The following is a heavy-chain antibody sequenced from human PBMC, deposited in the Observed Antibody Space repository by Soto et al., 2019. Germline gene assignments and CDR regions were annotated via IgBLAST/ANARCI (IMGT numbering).Heavy chain of an antibody. J-gene: IGHJ4*02. CDR2: IYSKAGKM. CDR1: GYTFNDFG. CDR3: ARDIAFDIDY. V-gene: IGHV1-18*01. Sequence: QVHLLQSGAEVQKPGASVKVSCKTSGYTFNDFGITWVRQAPGLGLEWLGWIYSKAGKMNFAPKFKNIVIMTTDTSTITAFMELTSLTFDDSAIYFCARDIAFDIDYWGQGTLVTVS. D-gene: IGHD2-15*01.